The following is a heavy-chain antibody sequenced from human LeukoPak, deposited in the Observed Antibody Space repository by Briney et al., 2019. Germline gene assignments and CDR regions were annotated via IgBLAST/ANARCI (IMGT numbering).Heavy chain of an antibody. J-gene: IGHJ4*02. V-gene: IGHV3-53*01. CDR1: GFTVSSNR. CDR2: IYTSGST. CDR3: ARWGRDSSGLYSYQFDY. Sequence: PGGSLRLSCAASGFTVSSNRMSWVRQAPGKGLDWVSSIYTSGSTNYAESVKVRFTISRDISKSTLYLQMNSLRAEDTAVYYCARWGRDSSGLYSYQFDYWGQGTLVTVSS. D-gene: IGHD3-22*01.